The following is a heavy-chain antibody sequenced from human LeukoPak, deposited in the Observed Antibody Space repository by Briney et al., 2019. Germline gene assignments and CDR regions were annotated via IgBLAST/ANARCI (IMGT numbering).Heavy chain of an antibody. CDR3: ARGSAGQLLPDFDY. Sequence: ASVTVSFKASGSTFTCYYMHWVRQAPGQGLEWMGWINPNSGGTNYAQKFQGRVTMTRDTSISTAYMELSRLRSDDTAVYYCARGSAGQLLPDFDYWGQGTLVTVSS. D-gene: IGHD1-26*01. CDR2: INPNSGGT. V-gene: IGHV1-2*02. CDR1: GSTFTCYY. J-gene: IGHJ4*02.